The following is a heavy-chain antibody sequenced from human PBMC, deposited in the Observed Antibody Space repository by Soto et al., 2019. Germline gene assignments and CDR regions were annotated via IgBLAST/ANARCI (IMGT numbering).Heavy chain of an antibody. CDR1: GGTFSNYA. D-gene: IGHD2-21*01. J-gene: IGHJ6*02. CDR2: IISLYGTT. CDR3: ALRIVVMKEGMDV. Sequence: QVQLVQSGAEVKKPGSSVKVSCKASGGTFSNYAVSWVRQAPGQGLEWMGGIISLYGTTNYAQKLQGRLTLTADEITNKAYMELSSLRSEDTAVYYCALRIVVMKEGMDVWGQGTTVTVSS. V-gene: IGHV1-69*01.